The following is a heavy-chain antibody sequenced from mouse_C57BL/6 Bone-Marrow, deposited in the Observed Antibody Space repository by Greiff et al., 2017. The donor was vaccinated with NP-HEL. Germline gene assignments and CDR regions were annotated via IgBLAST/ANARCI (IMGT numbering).Heavy chain of an antibody. V-gene: IGHV1-82*01. CDR2: IYPGDGDT. CDR1: GYAFSSSW. D-gene: IGHD2-5*01. J-gene: IGHJ2*01. Sequence: QVQLQQSGPELVKPGASVKISCKASGYAFSSSWMNWVKQRPGKGLEWIGRIYPGDGDTNYNGKVKGKATLTADKSSSTAYMQLSSLTSEDSAVYFCARRTLYYSNYGYDYWGQGTTLTVSS. CDR3: ARRTLYYSNYGYDY.